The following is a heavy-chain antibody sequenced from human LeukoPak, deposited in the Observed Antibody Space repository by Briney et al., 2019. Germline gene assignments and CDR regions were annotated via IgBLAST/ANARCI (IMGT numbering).Heavy chain of an antibody. CDR1: GFTFSNFN. Sequence: AGGSLRLSCAASGFTFSNFNMNWVRQAPGKGLEWISYISGTSATIYYADSVKGRFTISRDNAKNSLYLQMSNLRAEDTAVYFCARGGGLDVWGQGATVTVSS. D-gene: IGHD3-16*01. V-gene: IGHV3-48*04. J-gene: IGHJ6*02. CDR2: ISGTSATI. CDR3: ARGGGLDV.